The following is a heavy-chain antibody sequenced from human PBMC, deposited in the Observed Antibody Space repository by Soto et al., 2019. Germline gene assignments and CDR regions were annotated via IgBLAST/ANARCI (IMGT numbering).Heavy chain of an antibody. Sequence: EVQLVESWGGLVQPGRSLRLSCAASGFRIEDYAMHWVRQAPGKGLEWVSGISWNSGTIGYEDSVKGRFTISRDNTKNSLYLQMNSLRAEDTAFYYCAKGSDYGDYVGWFDPWGQGTLVTVSS. D-gene: IGHD4-17*01. CDR1: GFRIEDYA. CDR2: ISWNSGTI. V-gene: IGHV3-9*01. J-gene: IGHJ5*02. CDR3: AKGSDYGDYVGWFDP.